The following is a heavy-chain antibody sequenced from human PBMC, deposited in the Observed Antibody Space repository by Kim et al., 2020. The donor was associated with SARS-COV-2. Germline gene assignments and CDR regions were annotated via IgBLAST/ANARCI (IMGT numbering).Heavy chain of an antibody. CDR3: AKDGDY. J-gene: IGHJ4*02. V-gene: IGHV3-30*18. CDR1: GFTFSSYG. CDR2: ISYDGSNK. Sequence: GGSLRLSCAASGFTFSSYGMHWVRQAPGKGLEWVAVISYDGSNKYYADSVKGRFTISRDNSKNTLYLQMNSLRAEDTAVYYCAKDGDYWGQGTLVTVSS.